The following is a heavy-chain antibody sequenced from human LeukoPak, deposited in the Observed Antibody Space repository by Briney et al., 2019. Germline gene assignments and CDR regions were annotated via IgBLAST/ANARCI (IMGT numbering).Heavy chain of an antibody. CDR2: INPSSGST. CDR1: GYTFTVYF. CDR3: ARLRVPHYYDSSGYYDC. V-gene: IGHV1-46*03. J-gene: IGHJ4*02. D-gene: IGHD3-22*01. Sequence: ASVKVSCKASGYTFTVYFMHWVRQAPGQRLEWMGIINPSSGSTTYAQRFQGRVTMTRDTFTSTVYMELSSLRSEDTAMYYCARLRVPHYYDSSGYYDCWGQGTLVTVSS.